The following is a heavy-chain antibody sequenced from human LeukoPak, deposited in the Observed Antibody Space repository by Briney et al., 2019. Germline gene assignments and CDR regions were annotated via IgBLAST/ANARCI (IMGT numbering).Heavy chain of an antibody. D-gene: IGHD3-10*01. Sequence: GGSLRLSCAASGFTFSDYYMSWIRQAPGKGLEWVSYISSSSSYTNYADSVKGRFTISRDNAKNSLYLQMNSLRAEDTAVYYCAKDMGIYYYYYYGMDVWGKGTTVTVSS. CDR3: AKDMGIYYYYYYGMDV. CDR1: GFTFSDYY. J-gene: IGHJ6*04. CDR2: ISSSSSYT. V-gene: IGHV3-11*06.